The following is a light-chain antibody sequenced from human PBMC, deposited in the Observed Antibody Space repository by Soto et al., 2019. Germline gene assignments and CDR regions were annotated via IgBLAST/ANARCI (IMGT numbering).Light chain of an antibody. CDR1: RSNIGSNL. V-gene: IGLV1-47*02. CDR3: AAWDDSLSGVV. J-gene: IGLJ2*01. Sequence: QSVLTQPPSASGTPGQRVTISCSGSRSNIGSNLVNWYQQLPGTAPKLLMYNNNQRPSGVPDRFSGSKSGTSASLAISGLRSEDEADYYCAAWDDSLSGVVFGGGTKVTVL. CDR2: NNN.